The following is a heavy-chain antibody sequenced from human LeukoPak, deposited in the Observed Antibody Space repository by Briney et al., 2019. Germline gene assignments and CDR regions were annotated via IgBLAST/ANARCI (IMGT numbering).Heavy chain of an antibody. V-gene: IGHV4-39*01. CDR3: ARHSPVEIYYFDY. D-gene: IGHD6-19*01. Sequence: SETLSLTCTVSGGSISSSSYYWGWIRQPPGKGLEWIGSIYYSGSTYYNPSLKSRVTISVDTSKNQFSLKLSSVTAADTAVYYCARHSPVEIYYFDYWGQGTLVTVPS. J-gene: IGHJ4*02. CDR2: IYYSGST. CDR1: GGSISSSSYY.